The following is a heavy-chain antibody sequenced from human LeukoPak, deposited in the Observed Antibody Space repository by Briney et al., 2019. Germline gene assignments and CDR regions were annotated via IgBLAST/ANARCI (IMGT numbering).Heavy chain of an antibody. CDR2: INGDGSWT. Sequence: GGSLRLSCAASGNYWMHWVRQAPGKGLVWASHINGDGSWTSYADSVKGRFTISKDNAKNTVYLQINNLRAEDTAVYYCVSFYETYWGRGTLVTVSS. CDR1: GNYW. D-gene: IGHD2-2*01. V-gene: IGHV3-74*01. J-gene: IGHJ4*02. CDR3: VSFYETY.